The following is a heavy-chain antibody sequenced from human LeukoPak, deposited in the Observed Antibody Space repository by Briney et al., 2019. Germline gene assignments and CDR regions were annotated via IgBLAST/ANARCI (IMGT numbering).Heavy chain of an antibody. CDR3: ARMRGNYYGSKG. D-gene: IGHD3-10*01. V-gene: IGHV4-38-2*02. CDR1: GYSISSGYY. J-gene: IGHJ4*02. Sequence: SETLSLTCTVSGYSISSGYYWGWIRQPPGKGLEWIGSIYHSGSTYYNPSLKSRVTKSVDTSKNQFSLKLSSVTAADTAVYYCARMRGNYYGSKGGGQGTLVTVSS. CDR2: IYHSGST.